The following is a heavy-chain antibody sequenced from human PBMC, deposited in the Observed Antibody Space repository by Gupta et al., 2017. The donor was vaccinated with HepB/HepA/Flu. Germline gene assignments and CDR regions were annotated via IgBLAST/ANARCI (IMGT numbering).Heavy chain of an antibody. CDR3: ARGAYSGSHDY. CDR1: GFTFSSYW. J-gene: IGHJ4*02. CDR2: MYQDGSEK. V-gene: IGHV3-7*01. D-gene: IGHD1-26*01. Sequence: EVQLVESGGGLVQSGGSLRLPCATCGFTFSSYWMNWFRQTPEKGLEWVANMYQDGSEKYNVGSVKGRFTISRDNAKNSLYLQMNNLRAEDTAVYYCARGAYSGSHDYWGQGTLVTVSS.